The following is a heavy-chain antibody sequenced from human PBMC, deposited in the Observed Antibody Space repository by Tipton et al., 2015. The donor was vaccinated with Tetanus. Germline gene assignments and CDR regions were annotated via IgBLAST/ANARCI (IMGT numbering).Heavy chain of an antibody. CDR1: GGSMSSGGHY. D-gene: IGHD3-10*01. CDR3: ARLREVVPRSGWAFDH. Sequence: TPSLTCIVSGGSMSSGGHYGAWVRQSPGQGLEWIGSLTYSGRTYYNPSLKSRVTMAVDTSRKDFSVRLRSVTAADTAVYFCARLREVVPRSGWAFDHWGQGILVTVSS. V-gene: IGHV4-39*02. J-gene: IGHJ5*02. CDR2: LTYSGRT.